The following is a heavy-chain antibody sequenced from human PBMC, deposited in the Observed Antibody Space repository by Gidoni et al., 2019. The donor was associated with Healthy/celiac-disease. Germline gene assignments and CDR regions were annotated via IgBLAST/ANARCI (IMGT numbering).Heavy chain of an antibody. CDR1: GGSISSSSYY. CDR2: IYYSGST. Sequence: QLQLQESGPGLVKPSETLSLTCTVSGGSISSSSYYWGWIRQPPGKGLEWIGSIYYSGSTYYNPSLKSRVTISVDTSKNQFSLKLSSVTAADTAVYYCARHASPHAFDIWGQGTMVTVSS. CDR3: ARHASPHAFDI. V-gene: IGHV4-39*01. J-gene: IGHJ3*02.